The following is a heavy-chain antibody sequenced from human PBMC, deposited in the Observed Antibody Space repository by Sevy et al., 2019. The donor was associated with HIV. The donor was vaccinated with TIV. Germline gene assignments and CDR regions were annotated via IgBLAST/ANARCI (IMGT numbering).Heavy chain of an antibody. CDR1: GFTLSSYA. CDR3: ARPSGGDPPYYYYYMDV. CDR2: ISYDGSNK. J-gene: IGHJ6*03. D-gene: IGHD2-21*01. V-gene: IGHV3-30-3*01. Sequence: GGSLRLSCAASGFTLSSYAMHWVRQAPGKGLEWVAVISYDGSNKYYADSVKGRFTISRDNSKNTLYLQMNSLRAEDTAVYYCARPSGGDPPYYYYYMDVWGKGTTVTVSS.